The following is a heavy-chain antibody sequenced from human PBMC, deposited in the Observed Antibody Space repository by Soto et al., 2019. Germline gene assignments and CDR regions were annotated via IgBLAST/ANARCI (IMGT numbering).Heavy chain of an antibody. CDR2: IYYSGST. D-gene: IGHD3-22*01. CDR1: GGSISPYY. Sequence: QVQLQESGPGLVKPSETLSLTCTVSGGSISPYYWSWIRQPPGKGLEWIGFIYYSGSTNYNPSLRSRATISVDTSQNQFSLMLTSVTAADTAVYYCARPRSSGYAGEFDYWGQGTLVTVSS. J-gene: IGHJ4*02. CDR3: ARPRSSGYAGEFDY. V-gene: IGHV4-59*01.